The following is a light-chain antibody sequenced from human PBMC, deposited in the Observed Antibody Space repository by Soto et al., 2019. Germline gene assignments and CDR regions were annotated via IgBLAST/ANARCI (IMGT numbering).Light chain of an antibody. V-gene: IGKV3-20*01. J-gene: IGKJ5*01. CDR1: QSVSSNY. CDR2: VAS. CDR3: QQYGSSPIT. Sequence: EIVLTQSPGTLSWSPGERATLSCRASQSVSSNYLAWYQQKPGQAPRVLIYVASSRATGIPDRFSGSGSGTDFTLTISRLEPEDFAVYYCQQYGSSPITFGQGTRLEIK.